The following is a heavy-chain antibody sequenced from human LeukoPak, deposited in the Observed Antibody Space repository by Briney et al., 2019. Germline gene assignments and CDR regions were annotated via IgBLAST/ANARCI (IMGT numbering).Heavy chain of an antibody. J-gene: IGHJ2*01. D-gene: IGHD6-13*01. CDR2: IFYSGST. Sequence: PSETLSLTCTVSGGSISSYYWSWIRQPPGKGLEWIGYIFYSGSTNYNPSLKSRVTISVDTSKNQFSLKLSSVTAADTAVYYCARIYYSNSYDYWYFDLWGRGTLVTVSS. CDR1: GGSISSYY. CDR3: ARIYYSNSYDYWYFDL. V-gene: IGHV4-59*01.